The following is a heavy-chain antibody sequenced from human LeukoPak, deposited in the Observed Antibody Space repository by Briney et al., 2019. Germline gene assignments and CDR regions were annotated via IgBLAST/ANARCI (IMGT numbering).Heavy chain of an antibody. CDR3: AREKGQGGYSSRTYPGY. J-gene: IGHJ4*02. CDR2: IYYSGST. D-gene: IGHD6-13*01. V-gene: IGHV4-39*07. Sequence: PSQTLSLTCTVSGGSISSGGYYWSWVRQPPGKGLEWIGSIYYSGSTYYNPSLKSRVTISVDTSKNQFSLKLSSVTAADTAVYYCAREKGQGGYSSRTYPGYWGQGTLVTVSS. CDR1: GGSISSGGYY.